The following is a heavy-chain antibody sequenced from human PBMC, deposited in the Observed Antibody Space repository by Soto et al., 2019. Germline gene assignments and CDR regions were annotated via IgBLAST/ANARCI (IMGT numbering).Heavy chain of an antibody. J-gene: IGHJ4*02. CDR2: IYYSGST. V-gene: IGHV4-59*03. D-gene: IGHD5-12*01. CDR3: AGVGGVDGYNYLNY. Sequence: PSETLSLTCTVSGGSINRYYWNWIRQPPGKGLEWIGYIYYSGSTNYNPSLKSRVTMSVETSNNQFSLKLSSVTAADTAVYFCAGVGGVDGYNYLNYWGQGXQVTVYS. CDR1: GGSINRYY.